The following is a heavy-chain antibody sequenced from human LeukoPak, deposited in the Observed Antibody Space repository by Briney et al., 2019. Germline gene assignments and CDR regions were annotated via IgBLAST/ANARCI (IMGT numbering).Heavy chain of an antibody. CDR1: GFTFSSYA. CDR2: ISGSGGST. CDR3: AKEARYCSGGSCYQDY. V-gene: IGHV3-23*01. J-gene: IGHJ4*02. D-gene: IGHD2-15*01. Sequence: GGSLRLSCAASGFTFSSYAMSWVRQAPGKGLEWVSAISGSGGSTYYADSVKGRFTTSRDNSKNTLYLQMNSLRAEDTAVYYCAKEARYCSGGSCYQDYWGQGTLVTVSS.